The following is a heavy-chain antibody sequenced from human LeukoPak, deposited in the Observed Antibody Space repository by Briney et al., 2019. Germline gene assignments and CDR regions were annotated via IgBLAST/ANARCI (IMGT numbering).Heavy chain of an antibody. J-gene: IGHJ5*02. D-gene: IGHD2-2*01. V-gene: IGHV4-59*01. Sequence: SETLSLTCTVSGGSLSSYYWSWIRQPPGKGLEWIGYIYYSGSTNYNPSLKSRVTISVDTSKNQFSLKLSSVTAADTAVYYCARVLSGYCSSTSCYNWFDPWGQGTLVTVSS. CDR3: ARVLSGYCSSTSCYNWFDP. CDR1: GGSLSSYY. CDR2: IYYSGST.